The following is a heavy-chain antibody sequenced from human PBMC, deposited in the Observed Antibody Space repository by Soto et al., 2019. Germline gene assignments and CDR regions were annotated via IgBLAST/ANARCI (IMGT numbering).Heavy chain of an antibody. CDR1: GYTFNTYF. CDR2: ISPHNGNT. CDR3: ARDTGNSFDY. J-gene: IGHJ4*02. Sequence: HVQLVQSGGELKKPGASVKVSCNTSGYTFNTYFITWVRQAPGQGLEWMGWISPHNGNTNYAEKFQGRVTMTADTITKTAYMEMRNLRIDDTAGYYCARDTGNSFDYWGQGTPVTVSS. V-gene: IGHV1-18*01.